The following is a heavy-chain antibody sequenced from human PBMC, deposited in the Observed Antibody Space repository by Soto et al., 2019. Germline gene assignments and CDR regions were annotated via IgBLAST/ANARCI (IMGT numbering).Heavy chain of an antibody. D-gene: IGHD2-15*01. CDR1: GGSISRGGYY. Sequence: PSETLSLTCTVSGGSISRGGYYWSWIRQHPGKGLEWIGYIYYSGSTYYNPSLKSRVTISVDTSKNQFSLKLSSVTAADTAVYYCARSRVVVAATGWYFDYWGQGTLVTVPS. CDR2: IYYSGST. V-gene: IGHV4-31*03. J-gene: IGHJ4*02. CDR3: ARSRVVVAATGWYFDY.